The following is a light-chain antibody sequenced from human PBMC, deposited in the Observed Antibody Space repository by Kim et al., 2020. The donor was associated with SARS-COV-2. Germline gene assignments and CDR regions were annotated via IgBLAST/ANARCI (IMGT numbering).Light chain of an antibody. CDR3: QAWDSSVV. CDR1: KLGDKY. Sequence: YELTQPPSVSVSPGQTASITCSGDKLGDKYACWYQQKPGQSPVLVIYKDSKRPSGIPERFSGSNSGNTATLTISGTQAMDEADYYCQAWDSSVVFGGGTKLTVL. J-gene: IGLJ2*01. V-gene: IGLV3-1*01. CDR2: KDS.